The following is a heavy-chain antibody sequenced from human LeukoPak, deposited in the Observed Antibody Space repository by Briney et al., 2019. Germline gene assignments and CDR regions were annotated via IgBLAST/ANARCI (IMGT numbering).Heavy chain of an antibody. CDR2: INPNSGGT. J-gene: IGHJ6*02. CDR1: GYTFTGYY. Sequence: ASVKVSCKASGYTFTGYYMHWVGQAPGQGLEWMGWINPNSGGTNYAQKFQGMVTMTRDTSISTAYMELSRLRSDDTAVYYCARATPTENYYYYGMDVWGQGTTVTVSS. CDR3: ARATPTENYYYYGMDV. V-gene: IGHV1-2*02.